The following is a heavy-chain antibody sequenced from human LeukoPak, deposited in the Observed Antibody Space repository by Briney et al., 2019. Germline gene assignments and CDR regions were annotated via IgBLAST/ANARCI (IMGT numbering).Heavy chain of an antibody. Sequence: SETLSLTCTVSGGSLSRYFWTWIRQPPGKGLEWIGYIYSSGNTNYNPSLMSRVTISKDSSKNQFSLNVKSVTPADTAMYYCAREEIAAHRGAYDIWGQGTLVTVSS. CDR3: AREEIAAHRGAYDI. CDR1: GGSLSRYF. D-gene: IGHD6-6*01. J-gene: IGHJ3*02. V-gene: IGHV4-59*01. CDR2: IYSSGNT.